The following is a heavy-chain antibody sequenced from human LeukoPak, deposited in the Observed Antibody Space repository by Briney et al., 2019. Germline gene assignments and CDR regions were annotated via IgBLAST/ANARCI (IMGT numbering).Heavy chain of an antibody. D-gene: IGHD6-19*01. CDR2: ISWNSGSI. CDR1: GFTFDDYA. CDR3: AKVSGIAVAGTGAFDI. V-gene: IGHV3-9*01. Sequence: GGSLRLSCAASGFTFDDYAMHWVRQAPGKGLEWVSGISWNSGSIGYADSVKGRFTISRDNAKNSLYLQMNSLRAEDTALYYCAKVSGIAVAGTGAFDIWGQGTMVTVSS. J-gene: IGHJ3*02.